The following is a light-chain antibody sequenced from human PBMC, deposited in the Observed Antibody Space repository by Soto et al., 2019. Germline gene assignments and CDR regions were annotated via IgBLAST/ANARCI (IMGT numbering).Light chain of an antibody. CDR3: QQWGT. V-gene: IGKV3-20*01. CDR1: QSVSSY. Sequence: EIVLTQSPGTLSLSPGEGATLSCRASQSVSSYLAWYQQKPGQAPRLLIYGASTRATGIPDRFSGSGSGTDFTLTISRLEPEDFAVYYCQQWGTFGQGTKVDIK. CDR2: GAS. J-gene: IGKJ1*01.